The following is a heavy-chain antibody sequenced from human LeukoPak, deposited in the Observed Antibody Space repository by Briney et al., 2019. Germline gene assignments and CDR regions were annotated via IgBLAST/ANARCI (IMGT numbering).Heavy chain of an antibody. CDR2: IKQDGSEK. D-gene: IGHD3-10*01. V-gene: IGHV3-7*01. J-gene: IGHJ4*02. Sequence: GGSLRLSCAASGFTFSSYWMSWVRQAPGKGLEWVANIKQDGSEKYYVDSVKGRFAISRDNAKNSLYLQMNSLRAEDTAVYYCKQGVTFFDYWGQGTLVTVSS. CDR3: KQGVTFFDY. CDR1: GFTFSSYW.